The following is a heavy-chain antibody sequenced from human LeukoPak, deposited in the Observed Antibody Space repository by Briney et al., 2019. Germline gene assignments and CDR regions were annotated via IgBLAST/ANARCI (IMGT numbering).Heavy chain of an antibody. CDR3: ARGTIFADV. V-gene: IGHV3-7*01. J-gene: IGHJ6*04. CDR2: IKQDGSEK. D-gene: IGHD3-3*01. Sequence: GGSLRLSCAAAGFDFNSHSMNWVRQAPGKGLEWVANIKQDGSEKYYVDSVKGRFTISRDNAKNSLYLQMNSLRAEDTAVYYCARGTIFADVWGKGTTVTVSS. CDR1: GFDFNSHS.